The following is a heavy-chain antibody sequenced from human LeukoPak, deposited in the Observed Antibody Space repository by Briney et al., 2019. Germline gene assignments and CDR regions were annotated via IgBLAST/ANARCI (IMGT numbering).Heavy chain of an antibody. CDR1: GFTFSNYG. J-gene: IGHJ4*02. D-gene: IGHD3-22*01. CDR3: AKGAGNHYYDSSGDRFDY. CDR2: IPYDGSTKQYA. V-gene: IGHV3-30*02. Sequence: PGGSLRLSCAASGFTFSNYGMHWVRQAPGKGLEWVAFIPYDGSTKQYADYADSVKGRYTISRDSSKNTLYLQMNSLRPEDTAVYYCAKGAGNHYYDSSGDRFDYWGQGTLVTVSS.